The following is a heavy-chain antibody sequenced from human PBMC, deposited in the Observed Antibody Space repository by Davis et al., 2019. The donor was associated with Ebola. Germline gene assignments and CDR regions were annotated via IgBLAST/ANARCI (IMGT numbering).Heavy chain of an antibody. CDR2: MNPNSGNT. V-gene: IGHV1-8*03. Sequence: ASVKVSCKASGGTFSSYAISWVRQATGQGLEWMGWMNPNSGNTGYAQKFQGRVTITRNTSISTAYMELSSLRSEDTAVYYCARRSNLFGAFDIWGQGTMVTVSS. CDR1: GGTFSSYA. D-gene: IGHD3-3*01. CDR3: ARRSNLFGAFDI. J-gene: IGHJ3*02.